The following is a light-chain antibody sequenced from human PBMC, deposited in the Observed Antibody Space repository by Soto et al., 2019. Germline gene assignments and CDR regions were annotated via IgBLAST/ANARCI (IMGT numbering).Light chain of an antibody. CDR3: CSYAGTSTNV. CDR1: SSDVGNFYL. CDR2: EVS. Sequence: QSALTQPASVSGSPGQSITISCPGTSSDVGNFYLVSWYQQHPGKAPKLMIYEVSKRPSGVSNRFSGSKSGNTASLTISGLQTEDEADYYCCSYAGTSTNVCGTGTKLTVL. J-gene: IGLJ1*01. V-gene: IGLV2-23*02.